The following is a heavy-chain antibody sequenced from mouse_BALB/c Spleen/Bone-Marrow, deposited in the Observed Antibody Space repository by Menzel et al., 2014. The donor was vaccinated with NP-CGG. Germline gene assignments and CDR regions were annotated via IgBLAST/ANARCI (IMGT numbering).Heavy chain of an antibody. D-gene: IGHD2-14*01. V-gene: IGHV1-77*01. CDR2: IYPGSGNA. CDR3: TRSGVRTFAY. CDR1: GYTFXDYY. Sequence: VQLQQSGAELARPGASVKLSCKASGYTFXDYYINWVKQRTGQGLEWIGEIYPGSGNAYYNEKFKGEATLTADKSSSTAYMQLSSPSSEDSAVYFCTRSGVRTFAYWGQGTLVTVST. J-gene: IGHJ3*01.